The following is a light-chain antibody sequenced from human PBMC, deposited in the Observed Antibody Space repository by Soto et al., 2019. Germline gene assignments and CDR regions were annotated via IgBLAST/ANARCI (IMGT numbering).Light chain of an antibody. CDR1: SSDVGGYDY. CDR2: EVN. V-gene: IGLV2-14*01. Sequence: QSVLTQPASVSGSPGQSVTISCTGTSSDVGGYDYVSWYQQHPGTAPKLILYEVNNRPSGVSNRFSGSKSGNTASLIISGLQTEDEANYYCSAYTTSNTLILGTGTKGTVL. CDR3: SAYTTSNTLI. J-gene: IGLJ1*01.